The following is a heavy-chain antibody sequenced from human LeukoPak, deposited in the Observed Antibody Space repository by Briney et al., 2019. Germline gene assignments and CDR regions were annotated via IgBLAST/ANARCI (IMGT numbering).Heavy chain of an antibody. CDR1: GFTFSSYA. CDR3: AHGYGDYVF. Sequence: PGGSLRLSCAASGFTFSSYAMTWVRQAPGKGLDWVSGISGCGGSTYYADSVKGRFTISRDNSKNTLYLQMNSLRAEDTAVYYCAHGYGDYVFWGQGTLVTVSS. CDR2: ISGCGGST. V-gene: IGHV3-23*01. J-gene: IGHJ4*02. D-gene: IGHD4-17*01.